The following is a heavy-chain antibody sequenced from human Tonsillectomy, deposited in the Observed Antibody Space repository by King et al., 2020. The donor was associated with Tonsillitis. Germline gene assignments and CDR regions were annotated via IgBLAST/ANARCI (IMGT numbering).Heavy chain of an antibody. D-gene: IGHD2-15*01. CDR1: GYTLTELS. CDR2: FDPENGET. CDR3: ATERLVVVGATWRPYVMDL. V-gene: IGHV1-24*01. J-gene: IGHJ6*02. Sequence: QLVQSGAEVKKPGASVKDSCKVSGYTLTELSMHWVRQAPGKGLEWMGGFDPENGETIYAQKFQGRVTMTEDTSTDTAYMELSSLRSEDTAVYYWATERLVVVGATWRPYVMDLWGQGTTVTFSS.